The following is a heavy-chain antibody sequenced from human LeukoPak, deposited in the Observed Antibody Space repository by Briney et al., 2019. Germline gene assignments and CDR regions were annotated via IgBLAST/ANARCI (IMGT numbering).Heavy chain of an antibody. V-gene: IGHV3-30*02. CDR3: AKYGSGLRDY. Sequence: GGSLRLSCAASGFTFTSYGMHWVRQAPGKGLEWVAFIRYDGSKKYYADSVKGRFTISRDNSKNTLYLQMNRLRAEDTAVYYCAKYGSGLRDYWGQGTLVTVSS. J-gene: IGHJ4*02. CDR2: IRYDGSKK. CDR1: GFTFTSYG. D-gene: IGHD3-10*01.